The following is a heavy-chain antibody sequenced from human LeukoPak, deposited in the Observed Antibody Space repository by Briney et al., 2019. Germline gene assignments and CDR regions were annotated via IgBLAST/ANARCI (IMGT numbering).Heavy chain of an antibody. D-gene: IGHD4-17*01. CDR3: AQEGGRYGDYDY. CDR2: ISPSTNSM. J-gene: IGHJ4*02. V-gene: IGHV3-11*04. Sequence: GGSLRLSCAASGFTFSDYYMSLIRQAPGKGLEWVSYISPSTNSMYYADSVKGRFTISRDNAKNSLFLQMNGLTAEDTAVYYCAQEGGRYGDYDYWGQGTLVTVSS. CDR1: GFTFSDYY.